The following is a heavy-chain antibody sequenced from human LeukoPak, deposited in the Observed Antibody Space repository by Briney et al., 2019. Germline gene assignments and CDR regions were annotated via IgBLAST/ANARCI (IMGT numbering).Heavy chain of an antibody. CDR1: GYSFRDYG. CDR3: ARDPDY. Sequence: ASVTVSCTASGYSFRDYGISWVRQAPGQGLEWLGWISAYNGNTNYAQKLQGRVTMTTDTSTSTAYMELRSLRSDDTAVYYCARDPDYWGQGTLDTVSS. J-gene: IGHJ4*02. CDR2: ISAYNGNT. V-gene: IGHV1-18*01.